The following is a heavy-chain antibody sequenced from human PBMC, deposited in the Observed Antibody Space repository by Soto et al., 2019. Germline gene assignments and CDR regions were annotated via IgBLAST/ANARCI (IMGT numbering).Heavy chain of an antibody. J-gene: IGHJ4*02. CDR1: GFIFSNYV. CDR3: AKRPRALLTFDY. Sequence: EVQLVDSGGGLVQPGGSLRLSCAASGFIFSNYVMSWVRQAPGKGLEWVSSISDSGGTSYYADSVKGRFTISRDNSKNTLYLPMNSLRAEDTAIYYCAKRPRALLTFDYWGQGTLVTVSS. D-gene: IGHD1-26*01. CDR2: ISDSGGTS. V-gene: IGHV3-23*04.